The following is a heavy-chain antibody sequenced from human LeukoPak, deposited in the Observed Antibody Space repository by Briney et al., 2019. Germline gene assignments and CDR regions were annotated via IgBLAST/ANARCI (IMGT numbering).Heavy chain of an antibody. Sequence: GGSLRLSCAASGFTFSNYGLSWVRQAPGKGLEWVSAISGGGSATYYADSVKGRFTISRDNSKNTLFLQMNTLRADDAAVYYCAGGAGVYYYGMDVWGQGTSVTVSS. J-gene: IGHJ6*02. CDR1: GFTFSNYG. CDR3: AGGAGVYYYGMDV. CDR2: ISGGGSAT. V-gene: IGHV3-23*01.